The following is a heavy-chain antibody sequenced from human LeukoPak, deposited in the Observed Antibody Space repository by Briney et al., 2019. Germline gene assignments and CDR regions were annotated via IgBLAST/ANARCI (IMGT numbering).Heavy chain of an antibody. CDR2: IYSGGST. CDR1: GFTVSSNY. V-gene: IGHV3-66*01. Sequence: GGSLRPSCAASGFTVSSNYMSWVRQAPGKGLEWVSVIYSGGSTYYADSVKGRFTISRDNSKNTLYLQMNSLRAEDTAVYYCARASRPGRYYFDYWGQGTLVTVSS. D-gene: IGHD1-26*01. J-gene: IGHJ4*02. CDR3: ARASRPGRYYFDY.